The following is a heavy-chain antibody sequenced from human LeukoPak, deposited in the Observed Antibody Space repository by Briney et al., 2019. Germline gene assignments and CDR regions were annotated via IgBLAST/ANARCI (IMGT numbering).Heavy chain of an antibody. CDR3: ATTYSSGWYFDY. D-gene: IGHD6-19*01. J-gene: IGHJ4*02. CDR2: INPNSGVT. CDR1: GYTFSGFY. Sequence: ASVKVSCKASGYTFSGFYIHWVRQAPGQGLEWMGWINPNSGVTNYAQKLQGRVTITRDTSIDTAYMQLSRLRSDDTAVYYCATTYSSGWYFDYWGQGTLVTVSS. V-gene: IGHV1-2*02.